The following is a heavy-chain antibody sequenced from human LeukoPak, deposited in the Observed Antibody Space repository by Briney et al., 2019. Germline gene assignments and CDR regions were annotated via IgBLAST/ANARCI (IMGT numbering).Heavy chain of an antibody. CDR2: IYYSGST. D-gene: IGHD2-15*01. CDR1: GGSISSYY. J-gene: IGHJ4*02. Sequence: SETLSLTCTVSGGSISSYYWSWIRQPPGKGLEWIGFIYYSGSTYYNPSLKSRVTISVDTYKNQFSLKLSSVTAADTAVYYCARGRSLTLDYWGQGTLVTVSS. CDR3: ARGRSLTLDY. V-gene: IGHV4-59*12.